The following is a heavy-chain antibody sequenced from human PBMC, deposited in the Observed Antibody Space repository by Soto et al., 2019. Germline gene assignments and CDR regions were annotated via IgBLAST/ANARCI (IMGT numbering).Heavy chain of an antibody. Sequence: QVPLQESGPRLVKPSETLSLTCTVSGGSISSYYWSWVRQPPGKGLEWIGYIYYTGSTYYNPSLRGRVTRSIDTSRSMLLLQLNSATAADTAVYYCARESAGSGRNNWFDPWGQGTLVTVSS. CDR1: GGSISSYY. J-gene: IGHJ5*02. V-gene: IGHV4-59*01. CDR3: ARESAGSGRNNWFDP. CDR2: IYYTGST. D-gene: IGHD3-10*01.